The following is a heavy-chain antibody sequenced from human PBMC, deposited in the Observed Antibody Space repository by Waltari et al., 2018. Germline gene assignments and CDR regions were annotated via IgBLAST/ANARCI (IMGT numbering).Heavy chain of an antibody. J-gene: IGHJ4*02. D-gene: IGHD6-13*01. CDR1: GFSLSNYA. Sequence: EVQLLESGGGLVQPGGSLRLSCAASGFSLSNYAMTWVRQAPGKGLEGVPPISGSGGNLYYADTVRGRFTISRDNPKNTVYLQMNSLRAEDTAVYYCAKMGMGGSSWYFDNWGQGALVTVSS. V-gene: IGHV3-23*01. CDR3: AKMGMGGSSWYFDN. CDR2: ISGSGGNL.